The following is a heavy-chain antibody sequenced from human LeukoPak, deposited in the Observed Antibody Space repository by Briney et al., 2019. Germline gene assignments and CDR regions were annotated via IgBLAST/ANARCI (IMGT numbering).Heavy chain of an antibody. D-gene: IGHD6-13*01. CDR1: GFTFGSYG. J-gene: IGHJ4*02. CDR2: ISYDGSHN. V-gene: IGHV3-30*18. Sequence: PGGSLRLSCAASGFTFGSYGMHWVRQAPCKGLEWVAFISYDGSHNYYADSVKGRFTISRDNSKNTLYLQMNSLRAEDTAVYYCAKKGAVGIAAAAFDCWGQGTLVTVSS. CDR3: AKKGAVGIAAAAFDC.